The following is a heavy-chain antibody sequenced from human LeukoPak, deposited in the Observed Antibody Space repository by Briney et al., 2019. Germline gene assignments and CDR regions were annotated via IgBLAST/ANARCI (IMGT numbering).Heavy chain of an antibody. CDR3: AKRYYYDSSGYYLQAPFDY. CDR1: GFTFSSYA. J-gene: IGHJ4*02. Sequence: GGSLRLSCAASGFTFSSYAMSWVRQAPGKGLEWVSAISGSGGSTYYADSVKGRFTIPRDNSKNTLYLQMNSLRAEDTAVYYCAKRYYYDSSGYYLQAPFDYWGQGTLVTVSS. V-gene: IGHV3-23*01. D-gene: IGHD3-22*01. CDR2: ISGSGGST.